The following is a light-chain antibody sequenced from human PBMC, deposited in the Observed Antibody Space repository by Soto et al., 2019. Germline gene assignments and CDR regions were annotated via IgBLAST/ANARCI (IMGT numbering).Light chain of an antibody. CDR1: NSDVGGYNY. J-gene: IGLJ1*01. Sequence: QSALTQPASMSGSPGQSSTISCTGTNSDVGGYNYVSWYQQHPGKAPKLMIYEVSNRPSGVSSRFSGSKSGNTASLTISGLQAEDEADYYCRSYTSNNTYVFGTGTKVTVL. CDR2: EVS. V-gene: IGLV2-14*01. CDR3: RSYTSNNTYV.